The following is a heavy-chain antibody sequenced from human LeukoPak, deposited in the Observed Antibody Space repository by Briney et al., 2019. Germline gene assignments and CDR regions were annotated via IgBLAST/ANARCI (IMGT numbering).Heavy chain of an antibody. CDR2: ISAYNGYT. Sequence: ASAKVSCKASGYTFTGYYIHWVRQAPGQGLEWMGWISAYNGYTNYAQKLQGRVTMTTDTSTSTAYMELRSLRSDDTAVYYCARDRDQVWLHYWGQGTLVTVSS. CDR3: ARDRDQVWLHY. CDR1: GYTFTGYY. V-gene: IGHV1-18*04. D-gene: IGHD5-18*01. J-gene: IGHJ4*02.